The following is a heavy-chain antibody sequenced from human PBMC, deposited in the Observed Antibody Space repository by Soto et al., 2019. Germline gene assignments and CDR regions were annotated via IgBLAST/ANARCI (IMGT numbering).Heavy chain of an antibody. CDR3: ARDLWGYCGTDCYPLDV. D-gene: IGHD2-21*02. CDR2: MYNTGST. Sequence: SETLSLTCTVSGASISTYYWSWIRQPPGKGLEWIGYMYNTGSTVYNPSFKSRVTISVDTSKNQFSLKLNSVTAADTAAYYCARDLWGYCGTDCYPLDVWGQGTTVTVS. CDR1: GASISTYY. J-gene: IGHJ6*02. V-gene: IGHV4-59*01.